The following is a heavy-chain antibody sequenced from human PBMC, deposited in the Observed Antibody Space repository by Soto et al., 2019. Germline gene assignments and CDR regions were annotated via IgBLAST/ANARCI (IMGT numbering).Heavy chain of an antibody. V-gene: IGHV4-31*03. J-gene: IGHJ4*02. D-gene: IGHD6-19*01. Sequence: PSETLSLTCTVSGGSISSGGYYWSWIRQHPGKGLEWIGYIYYSGSTYYNPSLKSRVTISVDTSKNQFSLKLSSVTAADTAVYYCARGASVAGLDYWGQGTLVTVSS. CDR3: ARGASVAGLDY. CDR1: GGSISSGGYY. CDR2: IYYSGST.